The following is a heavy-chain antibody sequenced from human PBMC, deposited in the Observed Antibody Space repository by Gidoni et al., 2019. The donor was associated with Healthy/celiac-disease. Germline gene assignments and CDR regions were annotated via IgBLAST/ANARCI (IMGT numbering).Heavy chain of an antibody. CDR1: GSTCTGYY. V-gene: IGHV1-2*06. J-gene: IGHJ4*02. CDR2: INPNSGGT. Sequence: QVQLVQSGAEVKKPGAAVKVSCKASGSTCTGYYMHWVRQAPGQGLEWMGRINPNSGGTNYAQKFQGRVTMTRDTSISTAYMELSRLRSDDTAVYYCARGQIAAAGTVDLDYWGQGTLVTVSS. CDR3: ARGQIAAAGTVDLDY. D-gene: IGHD6-13*01.